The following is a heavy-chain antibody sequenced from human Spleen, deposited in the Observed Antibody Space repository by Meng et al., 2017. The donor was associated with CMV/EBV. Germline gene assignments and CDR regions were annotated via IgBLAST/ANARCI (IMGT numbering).Heavy chain of an antibody. CDR2: IYYGGST. J-gene: IGHJ6*02. CDR1: GASFSGYY. Sequence: SETLSLTCAVYGASFSGYYWNWIRQPPGKGLEWIGNIYYGGSTYYNPSLKSRVTISIDTSKNQFSLKVSSVTAADTAVYFCARDSASSTSLHLYYGVDVWGQGTTVTVSS. D-gene: IGHD2-2*01. CDR3: ARDSASSTSLHLYYGVDV. V-gene: IGHV4-34*01.